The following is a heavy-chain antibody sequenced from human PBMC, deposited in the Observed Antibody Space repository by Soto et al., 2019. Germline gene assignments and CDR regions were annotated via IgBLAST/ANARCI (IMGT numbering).Heavy chain of an antibody. CDR1: GFTFSSYG. CDR2: ISYDGSNK. J-gene: IGHJ4*02. Sequence: GGSLRLSCAASGFTFSSYGMHWVRQAPGKGLEWVAVISYDGSNKYYADSVKGRFTISRDNSKNTLYLQMNSLRAEDTAVYYCAKDQGVVESSGSQDYWGQGTLVTVSS. D-gene: IGHD1-26*01. V-gene: IGHV3-30*18. CDR3: AKDQGVVESSGSQDY.